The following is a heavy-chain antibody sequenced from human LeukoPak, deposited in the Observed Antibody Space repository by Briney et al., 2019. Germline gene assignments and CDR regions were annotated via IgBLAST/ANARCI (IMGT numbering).Heavy chain of an antibody. Sequence: GASVKVSCKASRYTFTGKYMHWVRQAPGQGLEWMGWISPNSGGTNYAQKFQGRVTMTRDTSISTAYMELSRLRSDDTAVYYCASSTYQSAGWEFDPWGQGTLVTVSS. V-gene: IGHV1-2*02. CDR2: ISPNSGGT. CDR3: ASSTYQSAGWEFDP. J-gene: IGHJ5*02. CDR1: RYTFTGKY. D-gene: IGHD2-2*01.